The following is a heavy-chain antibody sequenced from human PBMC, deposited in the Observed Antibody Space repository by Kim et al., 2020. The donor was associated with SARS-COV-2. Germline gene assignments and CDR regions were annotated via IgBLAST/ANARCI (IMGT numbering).Heavy chain of an antibody. Sequence: GGSMRLSCAASGFTFSSYSMNWVRQAPGKGLEWVSSISSSSSYIYYADSVKGRFTISRDNAKNSLYLQMNSLRAEDTAVYYCARDVGRDIVVVPAANDAFDIWGQGTMVTVSS. V-gene: IGHV3-21*01. D-gene: IGHD2-2*01. CDR2: ISSSSSYI. CDR3: ARDVGRDIVVVPAANDAFDI. CDR1: GFTFSSYS. J-gene: IGHJ3*02.